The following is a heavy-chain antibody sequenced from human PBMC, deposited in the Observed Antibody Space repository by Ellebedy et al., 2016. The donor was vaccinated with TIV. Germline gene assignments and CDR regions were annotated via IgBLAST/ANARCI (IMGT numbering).Heavy chain of an antibody. J-gene: IGHJ4*02. CDR2: INAGSGDT. V-gene: IGHV1-3*01. Sequence: ASVQVSCKASGYTFTSYALHWVRQAPGQSLEWMGRINAGSGDTKYSQKFQGRVTITRDTSASTAYMELSSLRSEDTAVYYCARDLQWLVRRLDYWGQGALVTVSS. D-gene: IGHD6-19*01. CDR1: GYTFTSYA. CDR3: ARDLQWLVRRLDY.